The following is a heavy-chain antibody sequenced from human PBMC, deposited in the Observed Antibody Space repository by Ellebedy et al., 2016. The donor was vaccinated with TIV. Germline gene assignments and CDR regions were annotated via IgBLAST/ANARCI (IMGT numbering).Heavy chain of an antibody. CDR2: IKSKTAGGTT. J-gene: IGHJ3*02. D-gene: IGHD2-2*01. CDR3: TPQAMPYPGAFDI. Sequence: PGGSLRPSCAASGFTFSNAWMTWVRQAPGKGLEWVCRIKSKTAGGTTDFAAPVKGRLTISRDDSTNTVYLQMNSLKTEDTAVYYCTPQAMPYPGAFDIWGQGTMVTVSS. CDR1: GFTFSNAW. V-gene: IGHV3-15*01.